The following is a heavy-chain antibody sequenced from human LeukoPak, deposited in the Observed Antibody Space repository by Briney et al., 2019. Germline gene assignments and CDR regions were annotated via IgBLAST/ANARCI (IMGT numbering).Heavy chain of an antibody. CDR1: GYTFTTYD. CDR3: ARGPNKSDGGNSGSAWFDP. J-gene: IGHJ5*02. D-gene: IGHD4-23*01. V-gene: IGHV1-8*01. CDR2: MNPNSGNT. Sequence: ASVKVSCKASGYTFTTYDINWVRQATGQGLEWMGWMNPNSGNTGYAQKFQGRVTMTRNTSISTAYMELSSLRSEDTAVYYCARGPNKSDGGNSGSAWFDPWGQGTLVTDSS.